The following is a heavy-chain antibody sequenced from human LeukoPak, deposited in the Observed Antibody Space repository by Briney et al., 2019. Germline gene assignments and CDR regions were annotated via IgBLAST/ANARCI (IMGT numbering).Heavy chain of an antibody. CDR3: AKDFADYVWGSYRYLDY. J-gene: IGHJ4*02. D-gene: IGHD3-16*02. Sequence: SGGSLRLSCAASGFTFSSYGMHWVRQAPGKGLEWVAFIRYDGSNKYYTDSVKGRFTISRDNSKNTLYLQMNSLRAEDTAVYYCAKDFADYVWGSYRYLDYWGQGTLVTVSS. V-gene: IGHV3-30*02. CDR2: IRYDGSNK. CDR1: GFTFSSYG.